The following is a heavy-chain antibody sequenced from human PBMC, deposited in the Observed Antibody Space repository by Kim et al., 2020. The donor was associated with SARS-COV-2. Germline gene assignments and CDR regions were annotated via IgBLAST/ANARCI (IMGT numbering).Heavy chain of an antibody. CDR3: AKDPKSRTPRNAFDS. Sequence: GGSLRLSCAASGFTFSSFAMNWVRQAPGKGLEWVSAISGDVATTYYTDSVKGRFTISRDNSKNTLFLQMNSLRVEDTAVYYCAKDPKSRTPRNAFDSWGQGTMVTVSS. CDR1: GFTFSSFA. J-gene: IGHJ3*01. V-gene: IGHV3-23*01. CDR2: ISGDVATT. D-gene: IGHD6-13*01.